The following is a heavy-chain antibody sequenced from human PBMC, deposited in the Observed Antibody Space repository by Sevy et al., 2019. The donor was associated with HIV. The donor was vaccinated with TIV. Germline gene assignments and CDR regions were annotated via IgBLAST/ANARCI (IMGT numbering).Heavy chain of an antibody. D-gene: IGHD4-17*01. Sequence: SDTLSLTCGVFGESFVGHYWTWIRQPPGKGLEWIGEINHSGTANYNPSLKSRVTISVDTSNNQFSLRLSSVTAADTAVYYCAKTSTVTTSALDSWGQGTLVTVSS. V-gene: IGHV4-34*01. CDR1: GESFVGHY. CDR3: AKTSTVTTSALDS. CDR2: INHSGTA. J-gene: IGHJ4*02.